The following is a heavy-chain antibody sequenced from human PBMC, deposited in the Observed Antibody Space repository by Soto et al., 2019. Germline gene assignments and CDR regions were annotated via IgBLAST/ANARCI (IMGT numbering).Heavy chain of an antibody. D-gene: IGHD3-22*01. J-gene: IGHJ5*02. CDR2: IYYSGST. V-gene: IGHV4-39*01. CDR3: ARPHYYDSSGYYQFDP. Sequence: SETLSLTCTVSGGSISSSSYYWCWIRHPPGKGLEWIGSIYYSGSTYYNPSLKSRVTISVDTSKNQFSLKLSSVTAADTAVYYCARPHYYDSSGYYQFDPWGQGTLVTVSS. CDR1: GGSISSSSYY.